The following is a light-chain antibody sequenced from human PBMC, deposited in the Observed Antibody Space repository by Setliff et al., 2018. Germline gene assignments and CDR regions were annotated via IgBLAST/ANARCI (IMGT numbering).Light chain of an antibody. J-gene: IGLJ1*01. V-gene: IGLV2-8*01. Sequence: QSALAQPPSASGSPGQSVTISCTGTSSDIGGYKYVSWYQQHPGKAPKLMIYEVNKRPSGVPDRFSGSKSGNTASLSISGLQAEDEADYYCNSYTRSDTFVFGTGTKVTVL. CDR1: SSDIGGYKY. CDR2: EVN. CDR3: NSYTRSDTFV.